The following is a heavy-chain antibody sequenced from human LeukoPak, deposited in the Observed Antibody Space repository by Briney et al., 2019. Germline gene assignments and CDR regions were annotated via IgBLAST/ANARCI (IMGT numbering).Heavy chain of an antibody. J-gene: IGHJ6*03. CDR1: GGTFSSYA. V-gene: IGHV1-69*05. CDR3: AGSKVDTVYYYCMDV. D-gene: IGHD5-18*01. CDR2: IIPIFGTA. Sequence: SVKVSCKASGGTFSSYAISWVRQAPGQGLEWMGGIIPIFGTANYAQKFQGRVTITTDESTSTAYMELSSLRSEDTAVYYCAGSKVDTVYYYCMDVWGKGTTVTVSS.